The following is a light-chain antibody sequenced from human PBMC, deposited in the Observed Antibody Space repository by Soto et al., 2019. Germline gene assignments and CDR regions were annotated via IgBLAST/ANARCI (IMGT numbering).Light chain of an antibody. J-gene: IGLJ2*01. CDR1: SSNIGAGYD. Sequence: VLTQPPSVSGAPGQRVTISCTGSSSNIGAGYDVHWYQQLPGTAPKLLIYGNSNRPSGVPDRFSGSKSGTSASLAITGLQAEDESDYYCQSYDSSQVVFGGGTKLTVL. CDR2: GNS. CDR3: QSYDSSQVV. V-gene: IGLV1-40*01.